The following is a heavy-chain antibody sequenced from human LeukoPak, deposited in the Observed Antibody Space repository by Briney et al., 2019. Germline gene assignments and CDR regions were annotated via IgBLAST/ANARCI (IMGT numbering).Heavy chain of an antibody. CDR3: ARDPYSGNYGAYYYYYMDV. J-gene: IGHJ6*03. D-gene: IGHD1-26*01. CDR1: GFTFSNYA. V-gene: IGHV3-21*01. CDR2: ITSSSTYI. Sequence: PGGSLRLSCAASGFTFSNYALHWVRQAPGKGLEWVSSITSSSTYIYYADSVRGRFTISRDNAKNSLYLQMNSLRAEDTAVYFCARDPYSGNYGAYYYYYMDVWGKGTTVTISS.